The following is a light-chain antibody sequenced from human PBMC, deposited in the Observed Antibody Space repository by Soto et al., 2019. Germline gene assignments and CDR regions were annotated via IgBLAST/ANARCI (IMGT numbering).Light chain of an antibody. CDR3: QHYNHSPPFT. Sequence: EIVMTQSPVTLSVSPGERATLSCRASQSVSSNLAWYQQKPGQTPRLLIYDASIRATGIPVRFSGSGSGTEFTLAISSVQSEDFAIYYWQHYNHSPPFTFGHGTKLEIK. CDR2: DAS. CDR1: QSVSSN. V-gene: IGKV3-15*01. J-gene: IGKJ2*01.